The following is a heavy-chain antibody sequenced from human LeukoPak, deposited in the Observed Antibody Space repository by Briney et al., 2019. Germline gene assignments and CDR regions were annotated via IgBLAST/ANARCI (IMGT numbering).Heavy chain of an antibody. CDR3: ARNGITMVRGNRNWFDP. CDR1: GGSISSGSYY. J-gene: IGHJ5*02. CDR2: IYTSGST. V-gene: IGHV4-61*02. D-gene: IGHD3-10*01. Sequence: PSETLSLTCTVSGGSISSGSYYWSWIRQPAGKGLEWIGRIYTSGSTNYNPSLKSRVTISVDTSKNQFSLKLSSVTAADTAVYYCARNGITMVRGNRNWFDPWGQGTLVTVSS.